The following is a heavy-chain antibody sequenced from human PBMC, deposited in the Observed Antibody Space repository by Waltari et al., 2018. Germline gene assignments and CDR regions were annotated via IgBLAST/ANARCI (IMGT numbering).Heavy chain of an antibody. CDR1: GGSISSSRYS. V-gene: IGHV4-39*01. CDR2: IYYSGST. Sequence: QLQLQESGPGLVKPSETLSLPCTVSGGSISSSRYSWGWIRQPPGKGLEWIGSIYYSGSTYYNPSLKSRVTISVDTSKNQFSLKLSSVTAADTAVYYCARGRYPDYWGQGTLVTVSS. J-gene: IGHJ4*02. D-gene: IGHD3-16*02. CDR3: ARGRYPDY.